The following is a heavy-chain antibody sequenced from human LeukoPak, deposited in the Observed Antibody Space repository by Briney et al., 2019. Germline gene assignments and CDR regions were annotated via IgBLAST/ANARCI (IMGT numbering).Heavy chain of an antibody. Sequence: PGGSLRLSCAASGFTFSSYAMHWVRQAPGKGLEWVAVISYDGSNKYYADSVKGRFTISRDNSKNTLYLQMNSLRAEDTAVYYCAREDIVVVPAVPRYYYYGMDVWGQGTTVTVSS. CDR2: ISYDGSNK. V-gene: IGHV3-30-3*01. J-gene: IGHJ6*02. CDR1: GFTFSSYA. D-gene: IGHD2-2*01. CDR3: AREDIVVVPAVPRYYYYGMDV.